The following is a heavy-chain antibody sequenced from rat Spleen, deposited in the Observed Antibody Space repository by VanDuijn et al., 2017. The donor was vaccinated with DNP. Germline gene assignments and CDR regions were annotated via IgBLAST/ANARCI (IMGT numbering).Heavy chain of an antibody. CDR2: ISYSGTT. J-gene: IGHJ2*01. CDR3: ARWNIGTSTLDY. D-gene: IGHD1-5*01. V-gene: IGHV3-1*01. CDR1: GYSITNNY. Sequence: EVQLQESGPGLVKPSQSLSLTCSVTGYSITNNYWAWIRKFPGNKMEWIGHISYSGTTSYHPSLKSRISITRDTSKNQFFLQLSSVTTEDTATYYCARWNIGTSTLDYWGQGVMVTVSS.